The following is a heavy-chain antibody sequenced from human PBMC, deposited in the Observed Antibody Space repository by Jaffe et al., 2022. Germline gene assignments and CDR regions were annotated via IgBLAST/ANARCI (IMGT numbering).Heavy chain of an antibody. Sequence: QLQLQESGPGLVKPSETLSLTCTVSGGSISSSSYYWGWIRQPPGKGLEWIGSIYYSGSTYYNPSLKSRVTISVDTSKNQFSLKLSSVTAADTAVYYCARLDWLGYSSGWEAGDFDIWGQGTMVTVSS. J-gene: IGHJ3*02. V-gene: IGHV4-39*01. CDR3: ARLDWLGYSSGWEAGDFDI. CDR1: GGSISSSSYY. D-gene: IGHD6-19*01. CDR2: IYYSGST.